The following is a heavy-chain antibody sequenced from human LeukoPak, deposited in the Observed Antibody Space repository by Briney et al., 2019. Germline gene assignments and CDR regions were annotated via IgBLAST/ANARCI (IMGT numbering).Heavy chain of an antibody. CDR1: GYTFSAYF. J-gene: IGHJ4*02. V-gene: IGHV1-2*02. Sequence: ASVKVSCKTSGYTFSAYFLHWLRQAPGQGLERMGWITSDSGVTKYAQKFQGRVTMTRDTSITTVYMELSSLRPDDTAVYYCARFYNGNQDFDYWGQGTLVTVSS. D-gene: IGHD2-8*01. CDR2: ITSDSGVT. CDR3: ARFYNGNQDFDY.